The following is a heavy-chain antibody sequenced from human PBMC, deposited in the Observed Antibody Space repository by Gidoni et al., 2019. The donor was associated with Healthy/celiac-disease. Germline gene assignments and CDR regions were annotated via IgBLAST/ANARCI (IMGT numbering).Heavy chain of an antibody. V-gene: IGHV4-34*01. CDR2: INHSGST. Sequence: QVQLQQWGAGLLKPSEPLSLTCAVYGGSFSGYYWSWIRQPPGKGLEWIGEINHSGSTNYNPSLKSRFTISVDTSKNQFSLKLSSVTAADTAVYYCARGGAQGFSLIYGMDVWGQGTTVTVSS. D-gene: IGHD3-10*01. CDR1: GGSFSGYY. J-gene: IGHJ6*02. CDR3: ARGGAQGFSLIYGMDV.